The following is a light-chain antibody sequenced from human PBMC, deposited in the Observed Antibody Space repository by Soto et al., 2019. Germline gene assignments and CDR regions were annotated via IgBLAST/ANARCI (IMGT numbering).Light chain of an antibody. J-gene: IGLJ1*01. CDR3: CSYAGTFTYV. V-gene: IGLV2-11*01. CDR2: DVS. Sequence: QSMLTQPPPVSGSPGQSVTISCTGTSSDVGGYDYVSWYQHHPGKAPKLVIYDVSKRPSGVPDRFSASKSGNTASLTISGLQAEDEADYYCCSYAGTFTYVFGTGTKVTVL. CDR1: SSDVGGYDY.